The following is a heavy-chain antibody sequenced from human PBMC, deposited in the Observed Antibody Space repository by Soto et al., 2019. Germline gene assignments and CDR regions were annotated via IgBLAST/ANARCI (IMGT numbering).Heavy chain of an antibody. CDR1: GGSISSYY. Sequence: SETLSLTCTVSGGSISSYYWSWIRQPPGKGLEWIGYIYYSGSTNHNPSLKSRVTISVDTSKNQSSLKLSSVTAADTAVYYCARENYYHDFMDVSGKGTTVLVSS. J-gene: IGHJ6*03. CDR2: IYYSGST. CDR3: ARENYYHDFMDV. V-gene: IGHV4-59*01.